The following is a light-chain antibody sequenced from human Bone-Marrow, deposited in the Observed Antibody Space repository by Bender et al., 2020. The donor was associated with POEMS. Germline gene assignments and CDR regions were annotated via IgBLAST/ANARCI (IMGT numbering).Light chain of an antibody. Sequence: QSALTQPASVSGSPGQSITISCTGTSSDVGAYNYVSWYQQHPGKAPKLMIFDVTNRPPGISNLFSGSKSGNTASLTISGLQAEDEADYYCSSYTSSSTQVFGGGTKLTVL. CDR1: SSDVGAYNY. CDR2: DVT. J-gene: IGLJ2*01. CDR3: SSYTSSSTQV. V-gene: IGLV2-14*03.